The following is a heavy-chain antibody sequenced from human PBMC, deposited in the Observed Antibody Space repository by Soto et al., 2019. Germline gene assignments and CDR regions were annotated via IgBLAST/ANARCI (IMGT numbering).Heavy chain of an antibody. J-gene: IGHJ6*02. V-gene: IGHV1-69*13. D-gene: IGHD3-3*01. CDR2: IIPIFGTA. CDR1: GGTFSSYA. Sequence: SVKVSCKASGGTFSSYAISWVRQAPGQGLEWMGGIIPIFGTANYAQKFQGRVTITADESTSTAYMELSSLRSEDTAVYYCARDDFWSGYYSGVHYYYGMDVWGQGTTVTVSS. CDR3: ARDDFWSGYYSGVHYYYGMDV.